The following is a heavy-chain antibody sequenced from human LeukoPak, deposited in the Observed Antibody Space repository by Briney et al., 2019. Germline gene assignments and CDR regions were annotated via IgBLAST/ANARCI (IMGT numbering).Heavy chain of an antibody. V-gene: IGHV3-23*01. CDR1: GFTFSRYA. Sequence: GESLRLSCAASGFTFSRYAMSWVRQAPGKGLEWVSAVIASGAATYYADSVKGRFTISRDNSKKTMSLQMNSLRAEDTAVYYCAKGDSGDYAFDYWGRGILVTVSS. CDR3: AKGDSGDYAFDY. D-gene: IGHD4-17*01. J-gene: IGHJ4*02. CDR2: VIASGAAT.